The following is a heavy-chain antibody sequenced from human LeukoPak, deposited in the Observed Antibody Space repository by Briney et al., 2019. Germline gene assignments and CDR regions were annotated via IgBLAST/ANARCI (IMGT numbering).Heavy chain of an antibody. CDR2: INHSGST. CDR3: ARQRSGWLSY. D-gene: IGHD6-19*01. V-gene: IGHV4-34*01. CDR1: GGSFSGYY. Sequence: SETLSLTCAVYGGSFSGYYWSWIRQPPGRGLEWIGEINHSGSTNYNPSLKSRVTISVDTSKNQFSLKLSSVTAADTAVYYCARQRSGWLSYWGQGTLVTVSS. J-gene: IGHJ4*02.